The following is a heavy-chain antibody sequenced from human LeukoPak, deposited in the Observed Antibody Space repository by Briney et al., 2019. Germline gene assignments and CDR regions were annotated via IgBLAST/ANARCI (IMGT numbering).Heavy chain of an antibody. V-gene: IGHV3-74*01. CDR1: GFTFGSYW. CDR3: ARDEKIVGASGQDY. J-gene: IGHJ4*02. D-gene: IGHD1-26*01. CDR2: INTDGGDT. Sequence: PGGSLRLSCAVSGFTFGSYWMHWVRQAPGKGLVWVSRINTDGGDTIYADSVKGRFTISRDNAKNTLFLQMNSLRAEDTAVYYCARDEKIVGASGQDYWGQGTLVTVSS.